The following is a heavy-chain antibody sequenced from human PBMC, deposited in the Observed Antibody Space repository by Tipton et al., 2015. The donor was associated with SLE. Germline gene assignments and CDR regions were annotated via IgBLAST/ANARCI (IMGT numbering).Heavy chain of an antibody. Sequence: TLSLTCSVSGGSVSGYFWSWIRQPAGKALQWLGHIDSSGNTYYNPSLRSRVSISVDVSRNQFSLTLNSVTAADTATYSCARETGTYYSTWFDSWGQGTLVTVSS. D-gene: IGHD1-26*01. CDR2: IDSSGNT. V-gene: IGHV4-4*07. J-gene: IGHJ5*01. CDR3: ARETGTYYSTWFDS. CDR1: GGSVSGYF.